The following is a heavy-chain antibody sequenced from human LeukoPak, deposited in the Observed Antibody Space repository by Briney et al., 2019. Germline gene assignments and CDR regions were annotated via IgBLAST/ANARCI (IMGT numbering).Heavy chain of an antibody. V-gene: IGHV3-7*01. D-gene: IGHD1-1*01. Sequence: GGSLRLPCVGSGFTFSSYWMSWVRQAPGKGPERVANMKQDASEKYYFGALNGRFTIFRDNAKNSLYLQMNTLTVEDTALYFCVRDRNPRHSYFDLWGQGTLVTVSS. CDR3: VRDRNPRHSYFDL. CDR1: GFTFSSYW. J-gene: IGHJ4*02. CDR2: MKQDASEK.